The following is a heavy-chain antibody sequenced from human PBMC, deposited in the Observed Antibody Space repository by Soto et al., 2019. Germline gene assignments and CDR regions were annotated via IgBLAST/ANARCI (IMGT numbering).Heavy chain of an antibody. Sequence: QVQLQQWGAGLLKPSETLSLTCAVYGGSFSGYYWSWIRQPPGKGLEWIGEINHSGSTNYNPSLKSRVTISVHTSKNQFSLKLSSVTAADTAVYYCARANKGSWYRLDYWGQGTLVTVSS. CDR3: ARANKGSWYRLDY. CDR1: GGSFSGYY. CDR2: INHSGST. D-gene: IGHD6-13*01. V-gene: IGHV4-34*01. J-gene: IGHJ4*02.